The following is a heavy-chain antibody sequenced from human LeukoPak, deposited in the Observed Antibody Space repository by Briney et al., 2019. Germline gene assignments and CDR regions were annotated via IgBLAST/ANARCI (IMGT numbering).Heavy chain of an antibody. CDR2: ISADGGGT. CDR3: AKDPYDVLTGGGQKPINWFDP. Sequence: PGGSLRLSCAASGFTFDEYAMHWVRDTPGKGLEWVSLISADGGGTHYADSVKGRFTISRDNSKNSLYLQMYRLITEDTALYYCAKDPYDVLTGGGQKPINWFDPWGQGTLVTVSS. J-gene: IGHJ5*02. V-gene: IGHV3-43*02. CDR1: GFTFDEYA. D-gene: IGHD3-9*01.